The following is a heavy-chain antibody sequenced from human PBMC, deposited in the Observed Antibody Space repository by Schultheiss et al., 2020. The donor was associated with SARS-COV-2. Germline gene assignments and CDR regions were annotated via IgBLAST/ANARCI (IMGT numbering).Heavy chain of an antibody. CDR3: ARGDTDHFDS. CDR1: GGSISRNYH. D-gene: IGHD5-18*01. Sequence: SETLSLTCSVSGGSISRNYHWGWIRQPPGKGLEWIGSMYNSGGTYYNPSLKSRVTISVDTSKNQFSLKLNSVTAADTAVYYCARGDTDHFDSWGQGALVTVSS. V-gene: IGHV4-39*07. J-gene: IGHJ4*02. CDR2: MYNSGGT.